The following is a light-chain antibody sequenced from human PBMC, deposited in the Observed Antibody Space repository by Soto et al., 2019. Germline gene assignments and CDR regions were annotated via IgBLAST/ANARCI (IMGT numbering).Light chain of an antibody. J-gene: IGLJ1*01. Sequence: SYELTQPPSVSVSPGQTARITCSGDALPKQYAYWYQQKPGQAPVLVIYKDSERPSGIPERFSGSSSGTTVTLTISGVQAEDEDDYYCQSADSSGTYVFGTGTKV. CDR2: KDS. CDR3: QSADSSGTYV. CDR1: ALPKQY. V-gene: IGLV3-25*02.